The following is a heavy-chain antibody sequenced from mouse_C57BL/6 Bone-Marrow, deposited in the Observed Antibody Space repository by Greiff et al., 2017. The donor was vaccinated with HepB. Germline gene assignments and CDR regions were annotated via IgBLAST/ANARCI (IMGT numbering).Heavy chain of an antibody. J-gene: IGHJ4*01. CDR1: GYTFTSYG. D-gene: IGHD4-1*01. CDR2: IYPRSGNT. Sequence: QVQLQHSGAELARPGASVKLSCKASGYTFTSYGISWVKQRTGQGLEWIGEIYPRSGNTYYNEKFKGKATLTADKSSSTAYMELRSLTSEDSAVYFCAREGASNWVYAMDYWGQGTSVTVSS. V-gene: IGHV1-81*01. CDR3: AREGASNWVYAMDY.